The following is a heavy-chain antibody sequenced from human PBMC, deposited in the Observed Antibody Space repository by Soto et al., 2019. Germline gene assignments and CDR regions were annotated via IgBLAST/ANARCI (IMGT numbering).Heavy chain of an antibody. CDR1: GGSISSGGYS. V-gene: IGHV4-30-2*01. CDR3: ARGREPIYFDY. J-gene: IGHJ4*02. Sequence: LSLTCAVSGGSISSGGYSWSWIRQPPGKGLEWIGYIYHSGTTYYNPSLKSRVTMSVDRSNNQFSLKLTSVTAADTAVYYCARGREPIYFDYWGQGTLVTVSS. CDR2: IYHSGTT. D-gene: IGHD1-26*01.